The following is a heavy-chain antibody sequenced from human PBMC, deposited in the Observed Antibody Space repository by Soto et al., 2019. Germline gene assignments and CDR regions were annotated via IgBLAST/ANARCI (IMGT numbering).Heavy chain of an antibody. V-gene: IGHV3-23*01. Sequence: EVKLLESGGGLVQPGGSLRLSCAASGFTLSSYAMSWVRQAPGKGLEWVSVISGRGGSTYYADSVKGRFTISRDNSKNTVCLQMNSLRAEDTAVYYCAKDSDYRDRIFWYFDLWGRGTLVTVSS. CDR3: AKDSDYRDRIFWYFDL. CDR1: GFTLSSYA. CDR2: ISGRGGST. D-gene: IGHD2-15*01. J-gene: IGHJ2*01.